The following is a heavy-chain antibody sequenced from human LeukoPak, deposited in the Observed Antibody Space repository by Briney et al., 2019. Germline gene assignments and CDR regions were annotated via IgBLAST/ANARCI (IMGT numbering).Heavy chain of an antibody. D-gene: IGHD4-23*01. V-gene: IGHV4-34*01. CDR1: GGSFSGYY. Sequence: SETLSLTCAVYGGSFSGYYWSWIRQPPGKGLEWIGEINHSGSTNYNPSLKSRVTISVDTSKNQFSLKLSSVTAADTAVYYCARARAPYGNSPTYYFDYWGQGTLATVSS. CDR2: INHSGST. CDR3: ARARAPYGNSPTYYFDY. J-gene: IGHJ4*02.